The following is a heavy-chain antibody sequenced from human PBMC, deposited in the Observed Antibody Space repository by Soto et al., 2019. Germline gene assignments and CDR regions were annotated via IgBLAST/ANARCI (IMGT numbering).Heavy chain of an antibody. CDR3: AKDYGLVNYYGSGSKSTHYGMDV. V-gene: IGHV3-30*18. Sequence: QVPLVESGGGVVQPGRSLRLSCAASGFTFSSYGMHWVRQAPGKGLEWVAVISYDGSNKYYADSVKGRFTISRDNFKNTLYLQLNGLRAEYTAVYYCAKDYGLVNYYGSGSKSTHYGMDVWGQGTTVTVSS. J-gene: IGHJ6*02. CDR2: ISYDGSNK. CDR1: GFTFSSYG. D-gene: IGHD3-10*01.